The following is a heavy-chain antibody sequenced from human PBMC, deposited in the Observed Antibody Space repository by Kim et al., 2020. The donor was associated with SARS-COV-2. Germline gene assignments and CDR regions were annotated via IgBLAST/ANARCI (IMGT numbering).Heavy chain of an antibody. Sequence: ADSVQGRFTISRDNAKNTLYLQMNSLRVEDTAVYYCAKPIAVTGTGGFDPWGQGTLVTVSS. D-gene: IGHD6-19*01. V-gene: IGHV3-74*01. J-gene: IGHJ5*02. CDR3: AKPIAVTGTGGFDP.